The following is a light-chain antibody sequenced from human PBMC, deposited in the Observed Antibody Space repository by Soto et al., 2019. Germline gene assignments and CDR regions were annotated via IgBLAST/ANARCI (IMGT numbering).Light chain of an antibody. CDR3: QQSHSTPYT. J-gene: IGKJ2*01. CDR1: QSIDTY. V-gene: IGKV1-39*01. Sequence: DIQMTQSPSSLSASFGDRVTLTCRASQSIDTYLNWYQQKPGTAPKLLMYAASTLHSGVPSRFGGSGSGTDFTLTISSLQREDFATYFCQQSHSTPYTFGQGTKLEI. CDR2: AAS.